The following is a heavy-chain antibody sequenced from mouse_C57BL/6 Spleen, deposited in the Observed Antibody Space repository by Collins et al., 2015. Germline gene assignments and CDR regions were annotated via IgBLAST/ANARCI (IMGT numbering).Heavy chain of an antibody. CDR1: GYAFSSSW. CDR3: ARIYDGYPYAMDY. V-gene: IGHV1-82*01. J-gene: IGHJ4*01. D-gene: IGHD2-3*01. Sequence: QVQLQQSGPELVKPGASVKISCKASGYAFSSSWVNWVKQRPGKGLEWIGRIYPGDGNTNYNGKFKGKATLTADKSSSTAYMQLSSLTSEDSAVYFCARIYDGYPYAMDYWGQGTSVTVSS. CDR2: IYPGDGNT.